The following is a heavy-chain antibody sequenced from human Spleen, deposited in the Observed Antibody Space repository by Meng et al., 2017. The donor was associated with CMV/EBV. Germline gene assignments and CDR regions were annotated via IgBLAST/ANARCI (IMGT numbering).Heavy chain of an antibody. Sequence: VQLGQSGGEVKKPGASVKVSCKASGYTFTGYYMHWVRQAPGKGLVWVSRINSDGSSTSYADSVKGRFTISRDNAKNTLYLQMNSLRAEDTAVYYCARDLYGDYVRGWFDPWGQGTLVTVSS. CDR1: GYTFTGYY. J-gene: IGHJ5*02. D-gene: IGHD4-17*01. CDR3: ARDLYGDYVRGWFDP. V-gene: IGHV3-74*01. CDR2: INSDGSST.